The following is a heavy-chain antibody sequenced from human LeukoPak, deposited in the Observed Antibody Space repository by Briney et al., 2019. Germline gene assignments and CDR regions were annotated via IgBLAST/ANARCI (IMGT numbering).Heavy chain of an antibody. J-gene: IGHJ4*02. CDR2: ISSNGGGT. V-gene: IGHV3-64*01. D-gene: IGHD3-22*01. Sequence: GGSLRLSCAASGFTFSSYAMHWVRQAPGKGLEYVSAISSNGGGTYYANSVKGRFTISRDNSKNTLYLQMGSLRAEDMAVYYCAASSGYYGGYFDYWGQGTLVTVFS. CDR3: AASSGYYGGYFDY. CDR1: GFTFSSYA.